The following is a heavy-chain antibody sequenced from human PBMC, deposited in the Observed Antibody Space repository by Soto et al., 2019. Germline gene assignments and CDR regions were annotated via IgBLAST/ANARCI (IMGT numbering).Heavy chain of an antibody. CDR2: IDPSDSYT. CDR3: ARHSYCSSTSCYTVYYYGMDV. D-gene: IGHD2-2*02. V-gene: IGHV5-10-1*01. CDR1: GYSFTSYW. J-gene: IGHJ6*02. Sequence: PGESLKISCKGSGYSFTSYWISWVRQMPGKGLEWMGRIDPSDSYTNYSPSFQGHVTISADKSISTAYLQWSSLKASDTAMYYCARHSYCSSTSCYTVYYYGMDVWGQGTTVTVSS.